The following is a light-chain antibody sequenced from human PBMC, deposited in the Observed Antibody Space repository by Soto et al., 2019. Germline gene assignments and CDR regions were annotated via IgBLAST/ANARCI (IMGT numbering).Light chain of an antibody. J-gene: IGLJ3*02. CDR2: EVN. Sequence: QSALTQPPSASESPGQSVTISCTGTSSDVGAYNYVSWYHQHPGKAPKLMIYEVNKRPSGVPDRFSGSKSGNTASLTVSGLQAEYEAGYYCSSYAGSNNLGFGGGSKLTVL. CDR1: SSDVGAYNY. V-gene: IGLV2-8*01. CDR3: SSYAGSNNLG.